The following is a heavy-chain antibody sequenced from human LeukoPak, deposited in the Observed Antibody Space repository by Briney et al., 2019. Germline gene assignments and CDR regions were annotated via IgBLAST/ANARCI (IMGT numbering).Heavy chain of an antibody. CDR1: GGSFGGYY. D-gene: IGHD3-3*01. Sequence: SETLSLTXAVYGGSFGGYYWSWIRQTPGKGLEWIGEINHSGSTNYNPSLKSRVTISVDTSKNQFSLKLSSVTAADTAVYYCARGTYYDFWSGYYYDYWGQGTLATVSS. CDR3: ARGTYYDFWSGYYYDY. V-gene: IGHV4-34*01. J-gene: IGHJ4*02. CDR2: INHSGST.